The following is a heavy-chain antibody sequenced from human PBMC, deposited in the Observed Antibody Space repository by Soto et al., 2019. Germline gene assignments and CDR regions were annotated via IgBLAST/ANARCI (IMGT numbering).Heavy chain of an antibody. CDR1: GGSISSGGYS. Sequence: SETLCLTCAVSGGSISSGGYSWSWIRQPPGKGLEWIGYIYHSGSTYYNPSLKSRVTISVDRSKNQFSLKLSSVTAADTAVYYCDTEVPATSIDPWGQGTLVSVSP. CDR3: DTEVPATSIDP. V-gene: IGHV4-30-2*01. J-gene: IGHJ5*02. D-gene: IGHD2-2*01. CDR2: IYHSGST.